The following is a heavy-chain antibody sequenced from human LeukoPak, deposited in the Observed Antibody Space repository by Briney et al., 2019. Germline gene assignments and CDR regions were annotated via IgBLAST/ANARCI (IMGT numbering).Heavy chain of an antibody. D-gene: IGHD4-23*01. CDR1: VGALSGYH. CDR2: INDRGHT. J-gene: IGHJ4*02. Sequence: SETLSLTCAVHVGALSGYHWNWIRQFPGKGLEWIGEINDRGHTNYNPSLESRVTISVDTSKKQFSLKLSSVAAADTAVYYCARDPTTVVTTPYYFDFWGQGTLVTVSS. V-gene: IGHV4-34*01. CDR3: ARDPTTVVTTPYYFDF.